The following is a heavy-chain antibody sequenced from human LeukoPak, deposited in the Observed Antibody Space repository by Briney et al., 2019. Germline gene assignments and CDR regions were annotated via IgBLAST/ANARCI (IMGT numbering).Heavy chain of an antibody. J-gene: IGHJ3*02. D-gene: IGHD4-17*01. CDR1: GFTFSSYS. CDR3: ATRGWRAVTTLDAFDI. Sequence: GGSLRLSCAASGFTFSSYSMNWVRQAPGKGLEWVSSISSSSSYIYYADSVKGRFTISRDNAKNSLYLQMNSLRAEDTAVYYCATRGWRAVTTLDAFDIWGQGTMVTVSS. CDR2: ISSSSSYI. V-gene: IGHV3-21*01.